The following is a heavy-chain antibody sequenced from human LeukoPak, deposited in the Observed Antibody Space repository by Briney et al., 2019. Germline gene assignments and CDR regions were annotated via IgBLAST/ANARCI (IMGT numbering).Heavy chain of an antibody. Sequence: ASVKLSCKASGHTFTRYYMHWVRQAPGQRLEWMGWINPNIGGTNYAHKLQGRVTITRDTSISTAYMELSRLRSDDTAVYYCGRYSSGGFDYWGQGTLVTVSS. D-gene: IGHD6-19*01. CDR3: GRYSSGGFDY. CDR1: GHTFTRYY. CDR2: INPNIGGT. V-gene: IGHV1-2*07. J-gene: IGHJ4*02.